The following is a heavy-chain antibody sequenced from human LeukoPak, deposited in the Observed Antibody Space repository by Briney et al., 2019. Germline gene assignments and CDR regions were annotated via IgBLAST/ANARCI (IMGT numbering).Heavy chain of an antibody. CDR3: AREDAVSSPGFDS. CDR2: IRGDGNDL. V-gene: IGHV3-7*01. CDR1: GFTLSSYA. J-gene: IGHJ5*01. Sequence: PGRSLRLSCAASGFTLSSYAMHWVRQAPGTGLEWVANIRGDGNDLYYADSVKDRFTISRDNLKNSVFLQMNSLRVEDTAVYYCAREDAVSSPGFDSWGQGTLVTVSS. D-gene: IGHD2-8*01.